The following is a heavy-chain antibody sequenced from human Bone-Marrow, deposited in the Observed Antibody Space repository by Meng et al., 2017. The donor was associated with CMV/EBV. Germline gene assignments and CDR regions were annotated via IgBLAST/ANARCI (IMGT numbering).Heavy chain of an antibody. CDR2: IYYSGST. Sequence: SETLSLTCTVSGGSVSSGSYYWSWIRQPPGKGLEWIGYIYYSGSTNYNPSLKSRVTISVDTSKNQFSLKLRSVTAADTAVYYCARVDYDSSGYYEDFDYWGQGTLVTVSS. J-gene: IGHJ4*02. D-gene: IGHD3-22*01. CDR3: ARVDYDSSGYYEDFDY. CDR1: GGSVSSGSYY. V-gene: IGHV4-61*01.